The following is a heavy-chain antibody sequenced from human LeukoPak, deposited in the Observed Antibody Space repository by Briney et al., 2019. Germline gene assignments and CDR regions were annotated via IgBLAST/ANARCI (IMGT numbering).Heavy chain of an antibody. CDR3: ASVPAAIDYYYYMDV. Sequence: PSQTLSLTCTVSGGSISSDDYYWSWIRQPPGKGLEWIGYIYHSGSTYYNPSLKSRVTISVDRSKNQFSLKLTSVTAADTAVYCCASVPAAIDYYYYMDVWGKGTTVTVSS. V-gene: IGHV4-30-2*01. CDR2: IYHSGST. D-gene: IGHD2-2*02. J-gene: IGHJ6*03. CDR1: GGSISSDDYY.